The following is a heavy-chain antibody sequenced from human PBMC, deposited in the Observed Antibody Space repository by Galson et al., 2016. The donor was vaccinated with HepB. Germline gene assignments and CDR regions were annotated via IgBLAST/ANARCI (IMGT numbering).Heavy chain of an antibody. J-gene: IGHJ5*02. Sequence: SLRLSCAASGFAFSSHWMHWVRQVPGKGLVWVARVNSDGTTSDYADSVKGRFTISRDNAKNTMYLQMNSLRADDTAVYYCGRDHSLDYVTAYNWCDPWGQGALVTVSS. CDR2: VNSDGTTS. CDR1: GFAFSSHW. V-gene: IGHV3-74*01. CDR3: GRDHSLDYVTAYNWCDP. D-gene: IGHD3-16*01.